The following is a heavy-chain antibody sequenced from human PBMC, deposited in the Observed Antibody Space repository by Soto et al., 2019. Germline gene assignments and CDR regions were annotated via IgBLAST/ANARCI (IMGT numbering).Heavy chain of an antibody. CDR2: INSDGSST. V-gene: IGHV3-74*01. CDR3: ARSYQILAFDI. D-gene: IGHD2-21*01. Sequence: GGSLRLSCAASGFTFSSYWMHWVRQAPGKGLVWVSRINSDGSSTSYADSVKGRFTISRDNAKNTLYLQMNSLRAEDTAVYYCARSYQILAFDIWGQGTMVTVSS. CDR1: GFTFSSYW. J-gene: IGHJ3*02.